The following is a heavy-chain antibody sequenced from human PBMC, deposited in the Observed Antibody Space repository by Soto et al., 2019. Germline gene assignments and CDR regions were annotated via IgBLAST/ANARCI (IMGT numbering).Heavy chain of an antibody. CDR1: GFTFSSYA. CDR3: AKISSPAAISYYYYYMDV. Sequence: GGSLRLSCAASGFTFSSYAMSWVRQAPGKGLEWVSAISGSGGSTYYADSVKGRFTISRDNSKNTLYLQMNSLRAEDTAVYYCAKISSPAAISYYYYYMDVWGKGTTVTVSS. J-gene: IGHJ6*03. V-gene: IGHV3-23*01. D-gene: IGHD2-2*01. CDR2: ISGSGGST.